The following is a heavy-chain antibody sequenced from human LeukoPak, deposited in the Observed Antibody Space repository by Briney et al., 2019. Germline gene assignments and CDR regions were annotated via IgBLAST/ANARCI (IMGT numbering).Heavy chain of an antibody. CDR3: ARGASGYDILTGYQLDY. D-gene: IGHD3-9*01. V-gene: IGHV4-59*01. CDR1: GGSISSYY. J-gene: IGHJ4*02. CDR2: IYYSGST. Sequence: SETLSLTCTVSGGSISSYYWSWIRQPPGKGLEWIGYIYYSGSTNYNPSLKSRVTILVDTSKNQFSLKLSSVTAADTAVYYCARGASGYDILTGYQLDYWGQGTLVTVSS.